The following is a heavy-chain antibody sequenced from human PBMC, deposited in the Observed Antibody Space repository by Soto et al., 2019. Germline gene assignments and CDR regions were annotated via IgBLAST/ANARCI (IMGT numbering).Heavy chain of an antibody. CDR3: ARSNSGYYKWFDP. Sequence: NPSETLSLTCTVSGDSISNSNYYWGWIRQPPGKGLEWIANIYYSGITYCNPSLKSRVAISVDTSKNQFSLKLSSVTAADTAIYYCARSNSGYYKWFDPWGQGTLVTVS. J-gene: IGHJ5*02. CDR2: IYYSGIT. CDR1: GDSISNSNYY. D-gene: IGHD3-22*01. V-gene: IGHV4-39*01.